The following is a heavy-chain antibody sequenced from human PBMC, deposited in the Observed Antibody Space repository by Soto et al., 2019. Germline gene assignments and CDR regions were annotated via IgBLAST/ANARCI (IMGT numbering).Heavy chain of an antibody. D-gene: IGHD6-19*01. CDR2: INAGNGNT. Sequence: QVQLVQSGAEVKKPGASVKVSCKASGYTFTSYAMHWVRQAPGQRLEWMGWINAGNGNTKYSQKFQGRVTITRDTSASTAYMELGSLRSEDTAVYYCAVIAVAADFDYWGQGTLVTVSS. CDR1: GYTFTSYA. CDR3: AVIAVAADFDY. J-gene: IGHJ4*02. V-gene: IGHV1-3*01.